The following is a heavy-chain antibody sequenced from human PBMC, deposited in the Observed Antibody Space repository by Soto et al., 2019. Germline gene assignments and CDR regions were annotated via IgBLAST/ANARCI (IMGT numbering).Heavy chain of an antibody. Sequence: QAHLVESGGGVVQPGRSLRLSCAASGFTFTSYGMHWVRQAPGTRLEWVAVISYDGGLQHYADSVKGRFTISRDNSKNMVLLQMNSLRGEDTAVYYCVSDRGYGHASVPYSWGQGTLVSVSS. CDR2: ISYDGGLQ. V-gene: IGHV3-30*03. CDR3: VSDRGYGHASVPYS. D-gene: IGHD5-18*01. CDR1: GFTFTSYG. J-gene: IGHJ4*02.